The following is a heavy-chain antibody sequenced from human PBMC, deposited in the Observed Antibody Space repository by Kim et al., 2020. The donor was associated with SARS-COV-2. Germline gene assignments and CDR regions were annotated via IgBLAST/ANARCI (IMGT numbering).Heavy chain of an antibody. V-gene: IGHV4-4*02. D-gene: IGHD6-19*01. CDR2: IYHSGST. J-gene: IGHJ4*02. Sequence: SETLSLTCAVSGGSISSSNWWNWVRQPPGKGLEWIGEIYHSGSTNYNPSLKSRVTISVDKSKNQFSLKLSSVTAADTAVYYCARTRGYSSGWYAWGYWGQGTLVTVSS. CDR3: ARTRGYSSGWYAWGY. CDR1: GGSISSSNW.